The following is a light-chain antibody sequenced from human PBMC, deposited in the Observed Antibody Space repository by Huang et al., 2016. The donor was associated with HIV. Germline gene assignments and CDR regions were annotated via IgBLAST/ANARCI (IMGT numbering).Light chain of an antibody. CDR2: GAS. CDR1: QRVAKH. CDR3: HHYSNWPPTWT. J-gene: IGKJ1*01. V-gene: IGKV3-15*01. Sequence: EIVMTQSPATLSVSPGERATLSCRASQRVAKHFAWYQQKPGQAPRLLIDGASTRATGIPARFSGSGSGTEFTLTISSLQSEDFAVYYCHHYSNWPPTWTFGQGTKVEIK.